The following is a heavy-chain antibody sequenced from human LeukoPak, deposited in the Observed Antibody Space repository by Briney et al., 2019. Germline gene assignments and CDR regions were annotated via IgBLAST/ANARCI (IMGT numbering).Heavy chain of an antibody. J-gene: IGHJ6*02. Sequence: PSETLSLTCTVSGGSISSYYWSWIRQPPGKGLEWIGYIYYSGSTNYNPSLKSRVTISVDTSKNQFSLKLSSVTAADTAVYYCARAPYSSGWYTSGMDVWGQGTTVTVSS. CDR2: IYYSGST. CDR1: GGSISSYY. V-gene: IGHV4-59*01. CDR3: ARAPYSSGWYTSGMDV. D-gene: IGHD6-19*01.